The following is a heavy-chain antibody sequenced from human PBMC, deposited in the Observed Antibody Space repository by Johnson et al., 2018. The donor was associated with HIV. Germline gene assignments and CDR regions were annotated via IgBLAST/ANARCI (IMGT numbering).Heavy chain of an antibody. CDR1: GFTFSSYA. V-gene: IGHV3-30*04. CDR3: ARDRGWELLLGAFDI. Sequence: VQLVESGGGVVQPGGSLRLSCAASGFTFSSYAMHWVRQAPGRGLEWVAVMSYDGSNQYYADSVTGRFTISRDNSKNTLYLQLNSLRAEDTAVYYCARDRGWELLLGAFDIWGQGTMVTVSS. D-gene: IGHD1-26*01. J-gene: IGHJ3*02. CDR2: MSYDGSNQ.